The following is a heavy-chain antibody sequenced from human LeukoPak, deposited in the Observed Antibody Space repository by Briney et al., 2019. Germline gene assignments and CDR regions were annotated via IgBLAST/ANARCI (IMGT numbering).Heavy chain of an antibody. CDR2: INHSGST. CDR3: ARGNNFTGDY. V-gene: IGHV4-34*01. D-gene: IGHD1-20*01. Sequence: SETLSLTCAVYGGSFSGYYWSWIRQPPGKGLEWIGEINHSGSTNYNPSLKSRVTISVDTSKNQFSLKLSSVTAADTAVYYCARGNNFTGDYWGQGTLVTVSS. CDR1: GGSFSGYY. J-gene: IGHJ4*02.